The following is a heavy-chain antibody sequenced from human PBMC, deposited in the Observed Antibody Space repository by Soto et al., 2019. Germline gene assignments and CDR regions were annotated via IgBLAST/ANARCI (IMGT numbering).Heavy chain of an antibody. V-gene: IGHV3-20*04. D-gene: IGHD2-15*01. CDR3: ARAFKGPVVAATYYFDY. Sequence: PGGSLRLSCAASGFTFDDYGMSWVRQAPGKGLEWVSGINWNGGSTGYADSVKGRFTISRDNAKNSLYLQMNSLRAEDTALYYCARAFKGPVVAATYYFDYWGQGTLVTVSS. CDR1: GFTFDDYG. CDR2: INWNGGST. J-gene: IGHJ4*02.